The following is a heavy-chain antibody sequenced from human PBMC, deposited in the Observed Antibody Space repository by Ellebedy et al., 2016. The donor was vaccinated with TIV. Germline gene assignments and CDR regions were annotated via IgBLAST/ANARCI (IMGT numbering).Heavy chain of an antibody. CDR3: ARTAAYSGMEVRDFDY. D-gene: IGHD1-26*01. CDR1: GFSLSTSGMC. J-gene: IGHJ4*02. CDR2: IDWVDDK. V-gene: IGHV2-70*11. Sequence: SGPTLVXPTQTLTLTCTVSGFSLSTSGMCVSWIRQPPGKALEWLARIDWVDDKYYGTSLKTRLTISKDTSKNQVVLTMTSMDPVDTATYYCARTAAYSGMEVRDFDYWGQGTLVTVSS.